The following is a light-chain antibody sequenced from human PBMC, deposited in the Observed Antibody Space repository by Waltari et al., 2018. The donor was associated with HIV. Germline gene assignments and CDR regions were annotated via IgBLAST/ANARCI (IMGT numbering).Light chain of an antibody. J-gene: IGLJ2*01. Sequence: PGQSITISCTGTSSDVGGYNYVSWYQQHPGKAPKLMVYDVSNRPSGVSNRFSGAKSGNTASLTISGLQAEDEADYDCSSYTSSSVVFGGGTKLTVL. CDR1: SSDVGGYNY. CDR3: SSYTSSSVV. V-gene: IGLV2-14*04. CDR2: DVS.